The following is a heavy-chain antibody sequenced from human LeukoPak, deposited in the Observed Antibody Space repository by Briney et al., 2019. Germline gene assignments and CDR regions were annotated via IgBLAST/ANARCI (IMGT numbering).Heavy chain of an antibody. D-gene: IGHD5-12*01. V-gene: IGHV3-48*03. CDR1: GFTFSTYE. CDR3: AREGRSGYDLTGYYGMDV. CDR2: IGSSNTI. J-gene: IGHJ6*04. Sequence: GGSLRLSCAASGFTFSTYEMNWVRQAPGKGLEWVSYIGSSNTIYYADSVKGRFTISRDNAKNSLYLQMNSLRAEDTAVYYCAREGRSGYDLTGYYGMDVWSKGTTVTVSS.